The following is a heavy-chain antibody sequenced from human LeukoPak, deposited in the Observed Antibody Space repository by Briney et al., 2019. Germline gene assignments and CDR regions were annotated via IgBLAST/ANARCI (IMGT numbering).Heavy chain of an antibody. CDR2: ISSSSSYI. CDR1: GFTFSSYS. V-gene: IGHV3-21*01. Sequence: GGSLRLSCAASGFTFSSYSMNWVRQAPGKGLEWVSSISSSSSYIYYADSVKGRFTISRDNAKNSLYLQMNSLRADDTAVYYCARDRVATDLFDYWGQGTLVTVSS. J-gene: IGHJ4*02. CDR3: ARDRVATDLFDY.